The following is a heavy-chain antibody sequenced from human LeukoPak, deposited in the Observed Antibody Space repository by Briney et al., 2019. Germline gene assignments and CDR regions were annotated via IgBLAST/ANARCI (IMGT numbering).Heavy chain of an antibody. CDR1: GYSFTSYD. CDR3: ATSLFCSNGVCYTGGYYFDY. J-gene: IGHJ4*02. CDR2: MNPNSGNT. V-gene: IGHV1-8*03. Sequence: ASVKVSCKASGYSFTSYDVTWVRQAPGQGLEWMGWMNPNSGNTAYAQKFQGRVTITSDTSITTPYMELSSLRSEDTAVYYCATSLFCSNGVCYTGGYYFDYWGQGTLVTVSS. D-gene: IGHD2-8*01.